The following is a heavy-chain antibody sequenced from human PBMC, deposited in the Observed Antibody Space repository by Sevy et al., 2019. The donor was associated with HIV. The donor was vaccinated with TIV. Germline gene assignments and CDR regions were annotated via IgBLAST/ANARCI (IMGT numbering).Heavy chain of an antibody. V-gene: IGHV1-2*02. CDR1: GYTFTDYY. J-gene: IGHJ4*02. D-gene: IGHD3-10*01. Sequence: ASVKVSCRASGYTFTDYYLHWVRQAPGQGLEWMGWINPNNGGTEYAQRFQGRVAMTRDTSISTVYMELSRLRSDDSAVYYCARASNVSGCYTNDYWGQGTLVTVSS. CDR3: ARASNVSGCYTNDY. CDR2: INPNNGGT.